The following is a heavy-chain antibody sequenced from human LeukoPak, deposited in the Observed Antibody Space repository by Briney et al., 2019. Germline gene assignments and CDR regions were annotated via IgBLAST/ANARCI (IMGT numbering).Heavy chain of an antibody. D-gene: IGHD3-22*01. J-gene: IGHJ3*02. Sequence: SETLSLTCTVSGGSISSNGYYWGWIRQPPGKGLEWIGSFYYTGSTFYSPSLKSRVTISVDTSKNQFSLKLSSVTAADTAVYYCARGAKDSSGYSPTYAFDIWGQGTMVTVSS. CDR3: ARGAKDSSGYSPTYAFDI. CDR2: FYYTGST. CDR1: GGSISSNGYY. V-gene: IGHV4-39*01.